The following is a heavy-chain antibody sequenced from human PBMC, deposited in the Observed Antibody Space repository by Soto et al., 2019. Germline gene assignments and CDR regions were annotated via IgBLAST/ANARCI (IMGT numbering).Heavy chain of an antibody. V-gene: IGHV3-23*01. J-gene: IGHJ4*02. CDR3: AKAHILTGYYLYFDY. CDR1: EFTFSSYA. Sequence: GGSLRLSCAASEFTFSSYAMSWVRQAPGKGLEWVSAISGSGGSTYYADSVKGRFTISRDNSKNTLYLQMNSLRAEDTAVYYCAKAHILTGYYLYFDYWGQGTLVTVSS. CDR2: ISGSGGST. D-gene: IGHD3-9*01.